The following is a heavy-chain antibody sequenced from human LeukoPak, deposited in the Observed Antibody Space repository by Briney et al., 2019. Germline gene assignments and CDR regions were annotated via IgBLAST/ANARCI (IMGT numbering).Heavy chain of an antibody. Sequence: SETLSLTCTVSGGSISSSYSYWGWIRQPPGKGLEWIGNNSGSTYYSPSLTSRVTVSVDTSENQFSLKLSSVTAADTAVYYCARDLELGSDYWGQGTLVTVSS. CDR1: GGSISSSYSY. D-gene: IGHD7-27*01. CDR2: NSGST. V-gene: IGHV4-39*07. CDR3: ARDLELGSDY. J-gene: IGHJ4*02.